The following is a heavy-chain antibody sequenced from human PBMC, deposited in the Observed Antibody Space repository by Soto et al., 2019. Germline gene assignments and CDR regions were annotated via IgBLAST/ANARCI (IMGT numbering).Heavy chain of an antibody. J-gene: IGHJ4*02. D-gene: IGHD1-7*01. CDR1: VGSFTSNNW. V-gene: IGHV4-4*02. CDR3: ASRDPGTSVDY. CDR2: IYRTGST. Sequence: KPSETLSLTCPVSVGSFTSNNWWTCVRQPPGQGLEWIGEIYRTGSTNYNPSLKSRVTISLDKSENQFSLKVTSLTAADTAVYYCASRDPGTSVDYWGQGTLVTVSS.